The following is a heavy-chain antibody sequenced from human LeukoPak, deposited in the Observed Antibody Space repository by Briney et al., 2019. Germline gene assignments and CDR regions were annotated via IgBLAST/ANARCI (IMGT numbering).Heavy chain of an antibody. CDR3: AKILGYSYATTFDY. CDR2: ISYDGSNK. J-gene: IGHJ4*02. V-gene: IGHV3-30*18. Sequence: QPGGSLRLSCAASGFTFSSYGMHWVRQAPGKGLEWVAVISYDGSNKYYADSVKGRFTISRDNSKNTLYLQMNSLRAEDTAVYYCAKILGYSYATTFDYWGQGTLVTVSS. D-gene: IGHD5-18*01. CDR1: GFTFSSYG.